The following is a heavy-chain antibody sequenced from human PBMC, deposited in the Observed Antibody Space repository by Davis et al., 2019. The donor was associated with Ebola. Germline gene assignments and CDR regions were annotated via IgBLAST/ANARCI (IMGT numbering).Heavy chain of an antibody. Sequence: ASVKVSCKASGGTFSSYAISWVRQAPGQGLEWMGWISAYNGNTNYAQKLQGRVTMTTDTSTSTAYMELRSLRSDDTAVYYCARGYPRDYGMDVWGQGTTVTVSS. D-gene: IGHD1-1*01. CDR3: ARGYPRDYGMDV. V-gene: IGHV1-18*01. J-gene: IGHJ6*02. CDR1: GGTFSSYA. CDR2: ISAYNGNT.